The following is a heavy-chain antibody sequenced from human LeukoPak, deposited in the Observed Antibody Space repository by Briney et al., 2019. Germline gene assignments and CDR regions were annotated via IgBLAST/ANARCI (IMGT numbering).Heavy chain of an antibody. J-gene: IGHJ4*02. D-gene: IGHD4-17*01. CDR2: INPNSGGT. CDR3: ARGVLSGDYGRYFDY. CDR1: GYTFSDYY. Sequence: ASVKVSCKASGYTFSDYYMHWVRQAPGQGLEWMGWINPNSGGTNYAQKFQGRVTMTRDTSISTAYMELSRLTSDDTAVYYCARGVLSGDYGRYFDYWGQGALVTVSS. V-gene: IGHV1-2*02.